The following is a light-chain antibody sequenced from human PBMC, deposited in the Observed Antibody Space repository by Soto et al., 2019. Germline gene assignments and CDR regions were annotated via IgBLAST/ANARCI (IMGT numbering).Light chain of an antibody. CDR3: QVWDSGSDHPGV. Sequence: QSALTQPASVSGSAGQSITISCSGTMRDVGAYNLVSWYQQHPGTAPKLIIYEVRNRPSGISSRFSGSRSGNTASLTINRVEPGDEAAYYCQVWDSGSDHPGVFGGGTQLTVL. CDR2: EVR. CDR1: MRDVGAYNL. J-gene: IGLJ3*02. V-gene: IGLV2-14*01.